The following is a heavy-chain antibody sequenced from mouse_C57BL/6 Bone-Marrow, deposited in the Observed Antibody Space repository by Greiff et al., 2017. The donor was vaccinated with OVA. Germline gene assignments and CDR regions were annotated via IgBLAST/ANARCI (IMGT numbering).Heavy chain of an antibody. D-gene: IGHD4-1*01. J-gene: IGHJ1*03. Sequence: EVKLVESGGGLVQPGGSLSLSCAASGFTFTDYYMSWVRQPPGKALEWLGFIRNKANGYTTEYNASVKGRFTISRDNYQSLLYLQMNALGAEDSATYYCARSPLWDVGYFDVWGTGTTVTVSS. CDR2: IRNKANGYTT. CDR3: ARSPLWDVGYFDV. V-gene: IGHV7-3*01. CDR1: GFTFTDYY.